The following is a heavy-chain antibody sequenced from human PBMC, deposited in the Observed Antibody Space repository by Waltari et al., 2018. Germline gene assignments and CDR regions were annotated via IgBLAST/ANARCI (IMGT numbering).Heavy chain of an antibody. CDR3: AKGGGWLQDY. Sequence: EVQLVESGGGLAQPGGSLRLPCVPSGFPFSSYWMHWVRQAPGKGLVWVSRINSDGSTTNYADSVKGRFTISRDNAKNTLYLQMNSLRAEDTAVYYCAKGGGWLQDYWGQGTLVTVSS. CDR2: INSDGSTT. J-gene: IGHJ4*02. D-gene: IGHD5-12*01. V-gene: IGHV3-74*01. CDR1: GFPFSSYW.